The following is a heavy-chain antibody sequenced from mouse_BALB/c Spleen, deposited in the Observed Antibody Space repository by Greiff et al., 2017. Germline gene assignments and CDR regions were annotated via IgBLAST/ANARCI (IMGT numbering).Heavy chain of an antibody. D-gene: IGHD2-1*01. J-gene: IGHJ4*01. CDR3: ARDGYGNYYYAMDY. Sequence: VQLQQSGPGLVAPSQSLSITCTVSGFSLTSYGVHWVRQPPGKGLEWLGVIWAGGSTNYNSALMSRLSISKDNSKSQVFLKMNSLQTDDPAMYYCARDGYGNYYYAMDYWGQGTSVTVSS. V-gene: IGHV2-9*02. CDR1: GFSLTSYG. CDR2: IWAGGST.